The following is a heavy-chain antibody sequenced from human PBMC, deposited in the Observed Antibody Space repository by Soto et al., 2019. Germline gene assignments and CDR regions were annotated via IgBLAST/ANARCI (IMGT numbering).Heavy chain of an antibody. J-gene: IGHJ6*02. Sequence: PGESLKISCKGSGYSFTSYWIGWVRQMPGKGLEWMGIIYPGDSDTRYSPSFQGQVTISADKSISTAYLQWSSLKASDTAMYYCARHLVVVTSGNYYYYGMDVWGQGTTVTLSS. D-gene: IGHD2-21*02. CDR1: GYSFTSYW. CDR3: ARHLVVVTSGNYYYYGMDV. CDR2: IYPGDSDT. V-gene: IGHV5-51*01.